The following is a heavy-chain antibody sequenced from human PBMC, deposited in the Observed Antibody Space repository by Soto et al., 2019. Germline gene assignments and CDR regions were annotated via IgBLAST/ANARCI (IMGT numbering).Heavy chain of an antibody. D-gene: IGHD1-1*01. CDR2: ISYDGSNK. Sequence: GGSLRLSCAASGFTFSNYGMHWVRQAPGKGLEWVAVISYDGSNKNSADSVKGRFTISRDKSKNTLFLQMNSLRAEYTAVYYCARYGTGGQGAFDIWGQGTMVTVSS. V-gene: IGHV3-30*19. CDR3: ARYGTGGQGAFDI. J-gene: IGHJ3*02. CDR1: GFTFSNYG.